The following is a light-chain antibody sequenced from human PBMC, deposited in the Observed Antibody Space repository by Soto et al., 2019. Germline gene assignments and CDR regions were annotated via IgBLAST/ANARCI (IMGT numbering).Light chain of an antibody. Sequence: QSVLTQPRSVSGSPGQSVTISCTGTSSDVGGYNYVSWYQQHPGKAPKLMIYDVSKRPSGVPDRFSGSKSGNTASRTISGLQAEDEADYYCCSYAGSYTLGVFGGGTKLTVL. V-gene: IGLV2-11*01. CDR1: SSDVGGYNY. CDR3: CSYAGSYTLGV. CDR2: DVS. J-gene: IGLJ2*01.